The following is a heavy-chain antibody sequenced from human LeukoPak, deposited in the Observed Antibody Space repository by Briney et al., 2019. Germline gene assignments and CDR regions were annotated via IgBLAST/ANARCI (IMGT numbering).Heavy chain of an antibody. J-gene: IGHJ5*02. CDR3: ARTENYIPEDRFDP. Sequence: SETLSLTCTVSGGSITDYYWSWIRQPAGKGLEWIGHIYKSGSTFYNPSLKSRVTLSVDTSKNQFSLKLNSVTAADTAVYYCARTENYIPEDRFDPWGQGTLVTVSS. V-gene: IGHV4-59*05. CDR2: IYKSGST. D-gene: IGHD5-24*01. CDR1: GGSITDYY.